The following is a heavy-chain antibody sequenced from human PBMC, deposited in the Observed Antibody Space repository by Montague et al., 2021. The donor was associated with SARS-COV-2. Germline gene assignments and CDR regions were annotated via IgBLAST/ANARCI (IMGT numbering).Heavy chain of an antibody. CDR3: ARTHYDILTVSGYYGMDV. V-gene: IGHV2-70*01. CDR1: GFSLSTSGMC. Sequence: PALVKPTQTLTLTCTFSGFSLSTSGMCVSWIRQPPGKALEWLALIDWDDDKYYSTSLKTRLTISKDTSKNQAVLTMTNMDPVDTATYYCARTHYDILTVSGYYGMDVWGQGTTATVSS. J-gene: IGHJ6*02. CDR2: IDWDDDK. D-gene: IGHD3-9*01.